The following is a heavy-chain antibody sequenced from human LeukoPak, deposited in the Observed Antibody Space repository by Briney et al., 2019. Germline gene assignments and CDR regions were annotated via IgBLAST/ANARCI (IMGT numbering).Heavy chain of an antibody. D-gene: IGHD6-6*01. CDR3: ARVDSSSSGDYYYMDV. CDR2: INPNSGDT. V-gene: IGHV1-2*02. CDR1: GYTFTDYY. J-gene: IGHJ6*03. Sequence: GASVKVSCKASGYTFTDYYMHWVRQAPGQGLEWMGWINPNSGDTNYAQKFQGRVTLTRDTSISTAYMELSRLRSDDTAVYYCARVDSSSSGDYYYMDVWGKGTTVTVSS.